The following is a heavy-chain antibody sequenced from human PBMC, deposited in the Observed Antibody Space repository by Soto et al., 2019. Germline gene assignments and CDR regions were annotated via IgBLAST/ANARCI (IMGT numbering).Heavy chain of an antibody. CDR1: GGSISSRGYY. D-gene: IGHD2-2*01. J-gene: IGHJ5*02. Sequence: SETLSLTCTVSGGSISSRGYYWSWIRQHPGKGLEWIGYIYYSGSTYYNPSLKSRVTISVDTSKNQFSLKLSSVTAADTAVYYCARAGIVVVPAAIPWFDPWGQGTLVTVSS. CDR3: ARAGIVVVPAAIPWFDP. V-gene: IGHV4-31*03. CDR2: IYYSGST.